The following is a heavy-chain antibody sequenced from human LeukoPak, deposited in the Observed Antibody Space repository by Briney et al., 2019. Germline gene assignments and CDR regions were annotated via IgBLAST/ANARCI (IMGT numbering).Heavy chain of an antibody. J-gene: IGHJ4*02. D-gene: IGHD6-19*01. CDR2: ISSNGGST. V-gene: IGHV3-64*01. Sequence: TGGSLRLSCAASGFTFSSYAMHWVRQAPGKGPEYVSAISSNGGSTYYANSVKGRFAISRDNSKNTLYLQMGSLRAEDMAVYYCARVGSSGPWEFSDYWGQGILVTVSS. CDR1: GFTFSSYA. CDR3: ARVGSSGPWEFSDY.